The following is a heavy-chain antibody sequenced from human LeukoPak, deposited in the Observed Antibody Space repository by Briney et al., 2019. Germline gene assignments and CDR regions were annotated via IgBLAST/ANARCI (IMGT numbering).Heavy chain of an antibody. CDR3: ARDAFGGYAPYFDY. Sequence: SETLSLTCVVSDYSISSGYYWGWIRQPPGKGLEWIGSIYHSGGNTYYNPSLKSRVTISVDTSKNQFSLKVSSVTAADTAVYYCARDAFGGYAPYFDYWGQGTLVTVSS. J-gene: IGHJ4*02. CDR2: IYHSGGNT. CDR1: DYSISSGYY. D-gene: IGHD5-12*01. V-gene: IGHV4-38-2*02.